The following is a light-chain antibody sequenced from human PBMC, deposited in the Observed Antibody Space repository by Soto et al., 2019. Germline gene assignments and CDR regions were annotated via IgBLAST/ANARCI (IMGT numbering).Light chain of an antibody. V-gene: IGLV4-69*01. Sequence: QLVVTQSPSASASLGASVKLTCTLSSGHSTYAIAWHQQQPEKGPRYLMNLNSDGSHSKGDGIPDRFSGSSSGTERYLTIASLQAADEADYYCQTWGTGIWVFGGGTQLTV. CDR3: QTWGTGIWV. CDR2: LNSDGSH. CDR1: SGHSTYA. J-gene: IGLJ3*02.